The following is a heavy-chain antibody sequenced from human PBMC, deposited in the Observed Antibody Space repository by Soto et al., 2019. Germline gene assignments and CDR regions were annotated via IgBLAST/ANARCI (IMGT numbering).Heavy chain of an antibody. V-gene: IGHV3-33*01. Sequence: GGSLRLSCAASGFTFSSYGMHWVRQAPGKGLEWVAVIWYDGSNKYYADSVKGRFTISRDNSKNTLYLQMNSLRAEDTAVYYCAGGGDIAVVPAAIRSLSYYMDVWGKGTTVTVSS. J-gene: IGHJ6*03. CDR3: AGGGDIAVVPAAIRSLSYYMDV. CDR1: GFTFSSYG. CDR2: IWYDGSNK. D-gene: IGHD2-2*01.